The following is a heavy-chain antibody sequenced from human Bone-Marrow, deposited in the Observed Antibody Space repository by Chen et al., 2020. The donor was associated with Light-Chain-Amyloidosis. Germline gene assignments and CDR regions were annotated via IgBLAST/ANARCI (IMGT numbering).Heavy chain of an antibody. CDR2: ISYDRSRV. J-gene: IGHJ4*02. CDR1: GFTFSSYA. CDR3: ARERDGRGLDY. D-gene: IGHD3-10*01. Sequence: VESGGGVVQPGRSLRLSCAASGFTFSSYAMYWVRQAPGKGLEWLAFISYDRSRVSYAGSLKGRFTIARDQSKRKLYLQMNSLGPEDTALYYCARERDGRGLDYWGQGTLVSVST. V-gene: IGHV3-30*03.